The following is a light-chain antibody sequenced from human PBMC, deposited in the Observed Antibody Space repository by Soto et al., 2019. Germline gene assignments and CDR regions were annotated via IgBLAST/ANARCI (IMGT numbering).Light chain of an antibody. CDR1: SSDVGTYNL. CDR3: CSYAGSSSSI. J-gene: IGLJ1*01. V-gene: IGLV2-23*02. CDR2: EVT. Sequence: QSVLTQPASVSGSPGQSITIYYSGTSSDVGTYNLVSWYQQYPGKAPRLMIYEVTKRPSGVSNRFSGSKSGNTASLTISGLQPEDEADYYCCSYAGSSSSIFGTGTKVTVL.